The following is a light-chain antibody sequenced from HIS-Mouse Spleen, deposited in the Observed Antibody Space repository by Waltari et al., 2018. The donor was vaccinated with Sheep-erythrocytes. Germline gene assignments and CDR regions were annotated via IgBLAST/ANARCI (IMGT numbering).Light chain of an antibody. Sequence: QSALTQPRPVSGSPGQAVTIPCTGTSSYVGGYNYFSWYQQHPGKAPKLIIYDFRKRPSGVPDRFSGSKSGNTASLTISGLQAEDEADYYCCSYAGSYNHVFATGTKVTVL. CDR1: SSYVGGYNY. J-gene: IGLJ1*01. V-gene: IGLV2-11*01. CDR2: DFR. CDR3: CSYAGSYNHV.